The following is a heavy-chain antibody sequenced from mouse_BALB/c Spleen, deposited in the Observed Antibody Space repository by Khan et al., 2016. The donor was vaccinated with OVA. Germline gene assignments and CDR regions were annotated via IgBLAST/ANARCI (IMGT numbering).Heavy chain of an antibody. CDR2: INPSTGYT. D-gene: IGHD1-1*01. Sequence: VQLQQSGAELAKPGASVKMSCKASGYTFTSYWMHWVKQRPGQGLEWIGYINPSTGYTEYNQRFKDKATLNADKYSSTAYMQLSSLTSDESTVYYCANHGSSSAWLTYWGQGTLVTVSA. J-gene: IGHJ3*01. V-gene: IGHV1-7*01. CDR3: ANHGSSSAWLTY. CDR1: GYTFTSYW.